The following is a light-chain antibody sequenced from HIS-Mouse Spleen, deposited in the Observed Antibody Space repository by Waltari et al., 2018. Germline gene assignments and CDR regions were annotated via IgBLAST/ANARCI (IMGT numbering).Light chain of an antibody. V-gene: IGLV2-14*03. Sequence: QSALTQPASVSGSPGQSTTISCTVTSSDVGGYNYGSWYQQHPGKAPKLMIYDVSNRPSGVSNRFSGSKSGNTASLTISGLQAEDEADYYCSSYTSSSTLEVFGTGTKVTVL. CDR2: DVS. CDR1: SSDVGGYNY. J-gene: IGLJ1*01. CDR3: SSYTSSSTLEV.